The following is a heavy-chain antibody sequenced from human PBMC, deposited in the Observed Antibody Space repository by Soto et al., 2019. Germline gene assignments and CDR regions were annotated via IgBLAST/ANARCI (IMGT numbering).Heavy chain of an antibody. J-gene: IGHJ6*03. CDR3: ARGVQGSSWPRKNHYYYYYMDV. CDR2: INHSGST. Sequence: QVQLQQWGAGLLKPSETLSLTCAVYGGSFSGYYWSWIRQPPGKGLEWIGEINHSGSTNYNPSLKSRVTLSVDTSKNQFSLKLSSVTAADTAVYYCARGVQGSSWPRKNHYYYYYMDVWGKGTTVTVSS. CDR1: GGSFSGYY. D-gene: IGHD6-13*01. V-gene: IGHV4-34*01.